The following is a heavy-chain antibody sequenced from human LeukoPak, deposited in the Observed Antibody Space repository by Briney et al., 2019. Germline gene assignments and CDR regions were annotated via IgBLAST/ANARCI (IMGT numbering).Heavy chain of an antibody. Sequence: ASAKVSCKASGYTFTGCYMHWVRQAPGQGLEWMGWINPNSGGTNYAQKFQGRVTMTRDTSISTAYMELSRLRSDDTAVYYCARVPMPAAIRYFDYWGQGTLVTVSS. CDR2: INPNSGGT. J-gene: IGHJ4*02. CDR3: ARVPMPAAIRYFDY. CDR1: GYTFTGCY. V-gene: IGHV1-2*02. D-gene: IGHD2-2*02.